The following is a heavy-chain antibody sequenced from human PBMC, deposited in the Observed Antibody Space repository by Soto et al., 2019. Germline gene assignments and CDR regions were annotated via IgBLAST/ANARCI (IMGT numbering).Heavy chain of an antibody. CDR1: GYSLSTWG. Sequence: QVQVLQSATEVKKPGASVKVSCKASGYSLSTWGVSWVRHAPGQGLEWMGRITGSNSEEKYAQRFQGRVTMTRDTSTNVAYRQLRSRTTDDTAVYYCARVRGEGFNWYRDNWALGALVIVSS. CDR3: ARVRGEGFNWYRDN. J-gene: IGHJ4*02. D-gene: IGHD1-1*01. CDR2: ITGSNSEE. V-gene: IGHV1-18*01.